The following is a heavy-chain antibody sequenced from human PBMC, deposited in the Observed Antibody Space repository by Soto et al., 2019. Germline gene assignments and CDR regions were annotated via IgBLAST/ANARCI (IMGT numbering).Heavy chain of an antibody. J-gene: IGHJ4*02. Sequence: EVQLVESGGGLVKPGGSLRLSCAASGFTFSSYSMNWVRQAPGKGLEWVSSISSSSSYIYYADSVKGRFTISRDNAKNPLYLQMNSRRAEDTALYYCARLDSSGWYYWGQGALVTVSS. CDR3: ARLDSSGWYY. CDR1: GFTFSSYS. CDR2: ISSSSSYI. D-gene: IGHD6-19*01. V-gene: IGHV3-21*01.